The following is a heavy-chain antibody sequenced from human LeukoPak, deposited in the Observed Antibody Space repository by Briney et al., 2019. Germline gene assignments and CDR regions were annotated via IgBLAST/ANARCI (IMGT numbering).Heavy chain of an antibody. CDR2: IFHFGNT. CDR1: GYSINSGYY. V-gene: IGHV4-38-2*02. D-gene: IGHD6-19*01. Sequence: SETLSLTCTVSGYSINSGYYWGWIRQSPGKGLEWIGTIFHFGNTYYNPSLESRVTISVDTSKNQFSLKLRSVTAADTAVYYCARWDDSAWGFGNWGPGTLVTVSS. J-gene: IGHJ4*02. CDR3: ARWDDSAWGFGN.